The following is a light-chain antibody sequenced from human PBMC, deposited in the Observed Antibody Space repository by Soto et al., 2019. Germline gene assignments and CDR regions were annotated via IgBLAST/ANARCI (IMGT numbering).Light chain of an antibody. CDR1: QRISSY. V-gene: IGKV1-39*01. CDR3: QQSYSTAWT. CDR2: AAS. Sequence: IRMAHSPSSLSASVTDRVTIPCRASQRISSYLNWYQQKPGKAPKLLIYAASSLQSGVPSRFSGSGSGTGFTLTISSLQPEDFATYYCQQSYSTAWTFGQGTKVDIK. J-gene: IGKJ1*01.